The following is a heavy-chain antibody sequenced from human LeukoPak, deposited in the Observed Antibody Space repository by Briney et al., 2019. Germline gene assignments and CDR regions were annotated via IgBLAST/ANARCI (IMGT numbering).Heavy chain of an antibody. J-gene: IGHJ4*02. CDR3: ASRRFGDLLFDY. CDR2: INPSGGST. CDR1: GYTFTSYY. D-gene: IGHD3-10*01. Sequence: GASVKVSCKASGYTFTSYYMHWVRQAPGQGLEWMGIINPSGGSTSYAQKFQGRVTMTRDTSTSTVYMELSSLRSEDTAVYYCASRRFGDLLFDYWGQGTLVTVSS. V-gene: IGHV1-46*01.